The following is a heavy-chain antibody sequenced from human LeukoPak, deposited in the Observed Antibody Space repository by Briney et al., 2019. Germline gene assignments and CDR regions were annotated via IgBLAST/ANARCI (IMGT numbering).Heavy chain of an antibody. CDR2: ISSSSSYI. Sequence: SGGSLRLSCAASGFTFSSYSMNWVRQAPGKGLEWVSSISSSSSYIYYADSVKGRFTISRDNAKNSLYLQMNSLRSDDTAVYYCASSTSLFGELSMFDYWGQGTLVTVSS. CDR1: GFTFSSYS. V-gene: IGHV3-21*04. D-gene: IGHD3-10*02. J-gene: IGHJ4*02. CDR3: ASSTSLFGELSMFDY.